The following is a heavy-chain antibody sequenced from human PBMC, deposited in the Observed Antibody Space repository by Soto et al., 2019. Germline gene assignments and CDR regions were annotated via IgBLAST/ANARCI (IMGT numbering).Heavy chain of an antibody. CDR3: ARDGSAINPEYFQH. CDR1: GFTFSSYA. D-gene: IGHD5-12*01. J-gene: IGHJ1*01. Sequence: QVQLVESGGGVVQPGRSLRLSCAASGFTFSSYAMHWVRQAPGKGLEWVAVISYDGSNKYYADSVKGRFTISRDNSKSTLYLQMNSLRAEDTAVYYCARDGSAINPEYFQHWGQGTLVTVSS. V-gene: IGHV3-30-3*01. CDR2: ISYDGSNK.